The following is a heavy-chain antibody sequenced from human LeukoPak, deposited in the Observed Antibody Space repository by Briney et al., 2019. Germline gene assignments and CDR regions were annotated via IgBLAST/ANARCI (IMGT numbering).Heavy chain of an antibody. CDR2: ISSSSSYI. CDR3: AKESGVYDFWLDY. D-gene: IGHD3-3*01. CDR1: GFTFSSYS. V-gene: IGHV3-21*04. Sequence: GGSLRLSCAASGFTFSSYSMNWVRQAPGKGLEWVSSISSSSSYIYYADSVKGRFTISRDNSKNTLYLQMNSLRAEDTAVYYCAKESGVYDFWLDYWGQGTLVTVSS. J-gene: IGHJ4*02.